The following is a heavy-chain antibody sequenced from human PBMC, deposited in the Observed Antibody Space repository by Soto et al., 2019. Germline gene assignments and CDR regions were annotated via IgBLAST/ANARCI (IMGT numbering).Heavy chain of an antibody. D-gene: IGHD1-26*01. CDR3: AGPRSYSAFDI. V-gene: IGHV1-2*04. Sequence: GASVKVSCKASGYTFTSYYMNWVRQAPGQGLEWMGWINPNSGGTNYAQRFQGWVTMTRDTSISTAYMELSRLRSEDTAVYYCAGPRSYSAFDIWGQGTMVTVSS. J-gene: IGHJ3*02. CDR1: GYTFTSYY. CDR2: INPNSGGT.